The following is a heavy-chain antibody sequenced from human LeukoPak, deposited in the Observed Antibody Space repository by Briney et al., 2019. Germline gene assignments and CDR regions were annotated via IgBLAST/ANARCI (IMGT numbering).Heavy chain of an antibody. V-gene: IGHV3-7*01. CDR2: IKEDGSQT. J-gene: IGHJ4*02. Sequence: GGSLRLSCADSGFTFSTYCMTWVRQAPGKGLEWVANIKEDGSQTKYADSFLGRFTVSRDNSKNSLFLQMNSLRVEDTAVYYCVRDYPVVNPYWGQGTRVTVS. CDR3: VRDYPVVNPY. D-gene: IGHD3-22*01. CDR1: GFTFSTYC.